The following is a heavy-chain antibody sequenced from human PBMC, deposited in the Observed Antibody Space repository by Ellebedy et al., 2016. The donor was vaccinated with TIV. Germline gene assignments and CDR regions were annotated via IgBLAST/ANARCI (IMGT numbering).Heavy chain of an antibody. V-gene: IGHV3-23*01. D-gene: IGHD3-16*01. J-gene: IGHJ3*02. CDR2: TSGSGGST. CDR1: GFIFNNYA. Sequence: GESLKISCAASGFIFNNYAMNWVRQAPGKGLEWVSSTSGSGGSTYHADSVRGRFTFSRDNSKNTLYLQMESLRAEDTAVYYCAKDLYDVATGGNPLDAFDIWGQGTRVTVSS. CDR3: AKDLYDVATGGNPLDAFDI.